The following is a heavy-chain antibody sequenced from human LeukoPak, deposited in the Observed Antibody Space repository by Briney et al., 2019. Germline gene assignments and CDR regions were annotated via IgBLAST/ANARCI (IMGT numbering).Heavy chain of an antibody. CDR1: GFTFSSYA. J-gene: IGHJ6*03. V-gene: IGHV3-23*01. CDR2: ISGSGYTT. Sequence: PGGSLRLSCAASGFTFSSYAMSWVRQAPGQGLERVSGISGSGYTTSYADSVKGRFTISRDNSTNTLYLQMNSLRAEDTAVYYCAKIAAGDLYCSGGSCSYYYMDVWGKGTTVTVSS. D-gene: IGHD2-15*01. CDR3: AKIAAGDLYCSGGSCSYYYMDV.